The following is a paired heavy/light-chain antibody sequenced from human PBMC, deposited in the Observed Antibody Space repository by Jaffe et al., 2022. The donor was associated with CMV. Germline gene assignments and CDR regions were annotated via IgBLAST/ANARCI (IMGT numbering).Heavy chain of an antibody. Sequence: EVQLVESGGGLVQPGGSLRLSCAASGFTFSSYWMHWVRQAPGKGLVWVSRINSDGSSTSYADSVKGRFTISRDNAKNTLYLQMNSLRAEDTAVYYCARDYGYYDSSGYWGVDAFDIWGQGTMVTVSS. D-gene: IGHD3-22*01. CDR2: INSDGSST. CDR3: ARDYGYYDSSGYWGVDAFDI. V-gene: IGHV3-74*01. J-gene: IGHJ3*02. CDR1: GFTFSSYW.
Light chain of an antibody. V-gene: IGLV2-23*02. J-gene: IGLJ2*01. Sequence: QSALTQPASVSGSPGQSITISCTGTSSDVGSYNLVSWYQQHPGKAPKLMIYEVSKRPSGVSNRFSGSKSGNTASLTISGLQAEDEADYYCCSYAGSSTPVVFGGGTKLTVL. CDR1: SSDVGSYNL. CDR2: EVS. CDR3: CSYAGSSTPVV.